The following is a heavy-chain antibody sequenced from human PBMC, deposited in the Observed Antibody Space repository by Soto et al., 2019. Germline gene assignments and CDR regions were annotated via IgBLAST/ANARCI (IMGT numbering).Heavy chain of an antibody. Sequence: GGSLRLSCAASGFNVSSNYMSWVRQAPGKGLEWVSVIYSGGSTYYADSVKGRFTISRDNSKNTLYLQMNSLRAEDTAVYYCASDYYDSTGYSLLLAYWGQGTLVTVSS. CDR2: IYSGGST. CDR3: ASDYYDSTGYSLLLAY. CDR1: GFNVSSNY. J-gene: IGHJ4*02. D-gene: IGHD3-22*01. V-gene: IGHV3-53*01.